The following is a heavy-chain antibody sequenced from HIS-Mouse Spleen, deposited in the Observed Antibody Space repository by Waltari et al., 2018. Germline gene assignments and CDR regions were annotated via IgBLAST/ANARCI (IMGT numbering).Heavy chain of an antibody. CDR2: TFYSGST. J-gene: IGHJ2*01. D-gene: IGHD6-13*01. V-gene: IGHV4-39*07. Sequence: QLQLQESGPGLVKPSETLSLTCTVSGGSISSSSYYWGWIRQPPGKGLEWIGGTFYSGSTSYNPSLKSRVTISLDTSKNQFSLKLSSVTAADTAVYYCAREIPYSSSWYDWYFDLWGRGTLVTVSS. CDR3: AREIPYSSSWYDWYFDL. CDR1: GGSISSSSYY.